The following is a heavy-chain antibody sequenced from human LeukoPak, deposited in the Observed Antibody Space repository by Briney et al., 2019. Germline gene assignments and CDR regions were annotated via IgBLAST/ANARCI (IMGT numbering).Heavy chain of an antibody. CDR2: IIPIFGTA. Sequence: SVKVSCKASGYTFTSYYMHWVRQAPGQGLEWMGGIIPIFGTANYAQKFQGRVTITADESTSTAYMELSSLRSEDTAVYYCARVIITMIVVQDAFDIWGQGTMVTVSS. V-gene: IGHV1-69*13. D-gene: IGHD3-22*01. CDR3: ARVIITMIVVQDAFDI. CDR1: GYTFTSYY. J-gene: IGHJ3*02.